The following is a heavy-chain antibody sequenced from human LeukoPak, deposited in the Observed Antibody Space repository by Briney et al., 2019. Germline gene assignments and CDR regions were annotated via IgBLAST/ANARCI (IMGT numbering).Heavy chain of an antibody. J-gene: IGHJ3*02. CDR1: GFRFSSYD. Sequence: GGSLRLSCAASGFRFSSYDTHWVRQATGRGLEWVSTIGTHADTFYPDSVKGRFTISRENAKNSLFLQMNSLGAGDTAVYYCARGPYCNSTSCPTDDAFDIWGQGTMVTVSS. V-gene: IGHV3-13*01. D-gene: IGHD2-2*01. CDR2: IGTHADT. CDR3: ARGPYCNSTSCPTDDAFDI.